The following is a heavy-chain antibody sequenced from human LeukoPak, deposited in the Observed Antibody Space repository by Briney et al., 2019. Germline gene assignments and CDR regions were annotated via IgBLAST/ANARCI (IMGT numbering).Heavy chain of an antibody. V-gene: IGHV4-4*02. D-gene: IGHD6-13*01. CDR2: IYHSGST. Sequence: SETLSLTCGVSGGSISNTNWWTWVRQPPGKGLGWIGEIYHSGSTNYNPSLKSRVTISVDKSKNQFSLKLSSVTAADTAVYYCARDKYSSSFFDPWGQGTLVTVSS. CDR1: GGSISNTNW. J-gene: IGHJ5*02. CDR3: ARDKYSSSFFDP.